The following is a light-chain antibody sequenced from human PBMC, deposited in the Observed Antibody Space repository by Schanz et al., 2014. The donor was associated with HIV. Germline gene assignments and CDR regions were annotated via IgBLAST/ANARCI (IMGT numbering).Light chain of an antibody. CDR1: QSVSTR. CDR2: GAS. V-gene: IGKV3-11*01. J-gene: IGKJ1*01. Sequence: ETVMTQSPATLSVFPGEGVTLSCRASQSVSTRSAWFQQKPGQAPRLLISGASSRVTGIPARFSGSGSGTDFTLTISSLEPEDFAVYYCQQRSNWPRTFGQGTKVEIK. CDR3: QQRSNWPRT.